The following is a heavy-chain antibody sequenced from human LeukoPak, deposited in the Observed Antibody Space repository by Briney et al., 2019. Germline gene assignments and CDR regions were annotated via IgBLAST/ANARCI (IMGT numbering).Heavy chain of an antibody. V-gene: IGHV3-21*04. CDR3: ARGLFLSGYLDAFDI. J-gene: IGHJ3*02. CDR2: ISKGSGYI. CDR1: GFSFSDYS. D-gene: IGHD3-22*01. Sequence: GGSLRLSCAASGFSFSDYSLNWVRQAPGKGLEWVSSISKGSGYIYYTDSVKGRFTISRDNAKNSLFLQMNSLRVEDTAVYYCARGLFLSGYLDAFDIWGQGTVVTVSS.